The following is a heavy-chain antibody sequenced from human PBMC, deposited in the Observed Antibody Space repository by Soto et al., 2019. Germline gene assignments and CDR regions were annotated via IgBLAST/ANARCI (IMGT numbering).Heavy chain of an antibody. V-gene: IGHV1-8*01. D-gene: IGHD3-3*01. CDR2: MNHNSGNT. Sequence: ASVKVSCKASGYTFTSYDINWVRQATGQGLEWMGWMNHNSGNTGYAQKLQGRVTMTRNTSISTAYMELGILRSEDTAFYFFSRRLRFLGRSYVYWGQGPLLTVS. CDR1: GYTFTSYD. CDR3: SRRLRFLGRSYVY. J-gene: IGHJ4*02.